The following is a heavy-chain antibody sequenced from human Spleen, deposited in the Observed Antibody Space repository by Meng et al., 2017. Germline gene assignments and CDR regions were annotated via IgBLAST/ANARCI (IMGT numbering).Heavy chain of an antibody. CDR1: GFTFSSYA. J-gene: IGHJ4*02. Sequence: GESLKISCAASGFTFSSYAMHWVRQAPGKGLEWVAVIAYDGSNKYYAASVKGRFTISRDNSKNTLYLQMNSLSAEDTAVYYCARDCSIVAVTATPYFDYWGQGTLVTVSS. D-gene: IGHD2-21*02. CDR3: ARDCSIVAVTATPYFDY. V-gene: IGHV3-30*04. CDR2: IAYDGSNK.